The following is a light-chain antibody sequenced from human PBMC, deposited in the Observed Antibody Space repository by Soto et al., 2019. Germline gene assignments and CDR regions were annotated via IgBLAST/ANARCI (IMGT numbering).Light chain of an antibody. CDR3: CSYAAITTPVI. J-gene: IGLJ2*01. CDR1: SSDVGSYNL. Sequence: QLVLTQPASVSGSPGQSITISCTGTSSDVGSYNLVSWYQQHPGKAPKLMIYEVSKRPSGVSNRFSGSKSGNTASLTISGLQTEDEADYFCCSYAAITTPVIFGGGTKLTVL. CDR2: EVS. V-gene: IGLV2-23*02.